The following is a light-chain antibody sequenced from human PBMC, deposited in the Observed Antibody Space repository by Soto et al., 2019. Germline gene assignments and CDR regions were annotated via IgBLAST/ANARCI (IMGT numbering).Light chain of an antibody. V-gene: IGLV2-11*01. CDR1: SSDVGAYNY. J-gene: IGLJ1*01. CDR2: DVS. CDR3: CSYAGNPRSL. Sequence: QSALTQPRSVSGSPGQSVTISCTGTSSDVGAYNYVSWYQQHPGKAPKVIIYDVSERPSGVPDRFSGSRSGNTASLTISGLQVDDEADYYCCSYAGNPRSLIGTGTKLTVL.